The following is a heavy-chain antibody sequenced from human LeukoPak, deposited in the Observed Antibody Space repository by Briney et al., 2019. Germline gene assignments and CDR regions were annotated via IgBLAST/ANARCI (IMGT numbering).Heavy chain of an antibody. V-gene: IGHV5-51*01. CDR2: IYLGDSDT. CDR1: GYSFTSYW. J-gene: IGHJ5*02. CDR3: ARGGRAVAGNGDWFDP. D-gene: IGHD6-19*01. Sequence: GESLKISCKGSGYSFTSYWIGWVRQMPGKGLEWMGIIYLGDSDTRYSPSFQGQVTISADKSISTAYLQWSSLKASDTAMYYCARGGRAVAGNGDWFDPWGQETLVTVSS.